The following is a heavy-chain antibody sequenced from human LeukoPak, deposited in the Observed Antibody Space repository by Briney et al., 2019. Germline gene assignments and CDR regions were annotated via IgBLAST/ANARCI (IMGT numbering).Heavy chain of an antibody. D-gene: IGHD3-10*01. CDR1: GGSISSGGYS. J-gene: IGHJ4*02. Sequence: SETLSLTCAVSGGSISSGGYSWSWIRQPPGKGLEWIGNIYHSGSTYYNPSLKSRVTISVDRSKNQFSLKLSSVTAADTAVYYCARTYGSGSYYSYYFDYWGQGTLVTVSS. CDR2: IYHSGST. V-gene: IGHV4-30-2*01. CDR3: ARTYGSGSYYSYYFDY.